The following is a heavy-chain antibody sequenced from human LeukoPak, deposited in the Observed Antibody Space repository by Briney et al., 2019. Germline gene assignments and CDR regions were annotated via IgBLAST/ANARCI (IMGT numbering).Heavy chain of an antibody. CDR1: GYTFTAYY. CDR2: IYPNSGDT. Sequence: GASVKVSCKASGYTFTAYYLYWVRQAPGQGLEWMGWIYPNSGDTNYAQKFQGRVTMTRDTSISTAYMELSGLTSDDTAVYYCARDGQSVMVESDFWGQGTLVTVSS. D-gene: IGHD2-21*01. J-gene: IGHJ4*02. V-gene: IGHV1-2*02. CDR3: ARDGQSVMVESDF.